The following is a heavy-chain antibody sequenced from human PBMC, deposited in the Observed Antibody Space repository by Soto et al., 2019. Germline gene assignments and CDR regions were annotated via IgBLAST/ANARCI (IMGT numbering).Heavy chain of an antibody. Sequence: SVKVSCKASGGTFSSYAISWVRQAPGQGLEWMGGIIPIFGTANYAQKFQGRVTITADESTSTAYMELSSLRSEDTAVYYCAGVPAGYSSTKRHYGMDVWGQGTTVTVSS. J-gene: IGHJ6*02. CDR1: GGTFSSYA. CDR3: AGVPAGYSSTKRHYGMDV. D-gene: IGHD6-13*01. CDR2: IIPIFGTA. V-gene: IGHV1-69*13.